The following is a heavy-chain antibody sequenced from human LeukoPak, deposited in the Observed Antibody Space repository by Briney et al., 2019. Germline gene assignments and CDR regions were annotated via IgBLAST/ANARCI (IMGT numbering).Heavy chain of an antibody. D-gene: IGHD2-2*02. Sequence: SETLSLTCTVSGGSISSYYWSWIRQPPGKGLEWIGYIYYSGSTNYNPSLKSRVTMSVDTSKNQFSLKLSSVTAADTAVYYCASGGLYGDYTDYWGQGTLVTVSS. J-gene: IGHJ4*02. CDR2: IYYSGST. CDR1: GGSISSYY. CDR3: ASGGLYGDYTDY. V-gene: IGHV4-59*12.